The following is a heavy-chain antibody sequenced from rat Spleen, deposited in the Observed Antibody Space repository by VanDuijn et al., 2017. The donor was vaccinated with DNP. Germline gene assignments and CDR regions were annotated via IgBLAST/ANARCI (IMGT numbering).Heavy chain of an antibody. V-gene: IGHV5-25*01. J-gene: IGHJ2*01. Sequence: EVQLVESGGGLVQPGRSLKLSCAASGFTFSNYDMAWVRQAPKKGLEWVATISTSGGSTYYRDSVKGRFTISRDNAKSTLYLQMDSLRSEDTATYYCAIQLGVFDYWGQGVMVTVSS. CDR1: GFTFSNYD. D-gene: IGHD5-1*01. CDR3: AIQLGVFDY. CDR2: ISTSGGST.